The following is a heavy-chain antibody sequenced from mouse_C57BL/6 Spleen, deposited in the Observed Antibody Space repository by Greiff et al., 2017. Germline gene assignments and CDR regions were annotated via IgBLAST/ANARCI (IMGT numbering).Heavy chain of an antibody. Sequence: QVQLKESGPGLVQPSQSLSITCTVSGFSLTSYGVHWVRQSPGKGLEWLGVIWSGGSTDYNAAFISRLSISKDNSKSQVFFKMNSLQADDTAIYYCARDYDYDRNYAMDYCGQGTSVTVSS. CDR3: ARDYDYDRNYAMDY. V-gene: IGHV2-2*01. CDR1: GFSLTSYG. D-gene: IGHD2-4*01. CDR2: IWSGGST. J-gene: IGHJ4*01.